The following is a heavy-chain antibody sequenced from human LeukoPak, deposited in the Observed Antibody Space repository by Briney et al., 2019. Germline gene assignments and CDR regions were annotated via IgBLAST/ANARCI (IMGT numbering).Heavy chain of an antibody. V-gene: IGHV3-30*04. J-gene: IGHJ6*03. CDR2: ISYDGSDK. CDR3: ARDPSLGYYYYMDV. D-gene: IGHD3-16*01. CDR1: GFTFNYHA. Sequence: GGSLRLSCTVSGFTFNYHAMYWVRQAPGKGLQCVAVISYDGSDKYYADSVKGRFTISRDNSKNTLYLEMNTLRTEDTALYYCARDPSLGYYYYMDVWGKGTTVTVSS.